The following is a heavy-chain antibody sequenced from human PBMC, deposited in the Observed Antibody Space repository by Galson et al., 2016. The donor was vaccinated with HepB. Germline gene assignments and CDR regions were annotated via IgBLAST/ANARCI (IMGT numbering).Heavy chain of an antibody. Sequence: SLRLSCAASGFTFSTYPMNWVRQAPGKGLEWVSSISSSVSYIYYADSVKGRFTISRDNAKNSLYLQMNSLRAEDTAVYYCAREVSEGSSWYVSYYNYGMDVWGQGTTVTVSS. D-gene: IGHD6-13*01. J-gene: IGHJ6*02. CDR2: ISSSVSYI. CDR1: GFTFSTYP. CDR3: AREVSEGSSWYVSYYNYGMDV. V-gene: IGHV3-21*01.